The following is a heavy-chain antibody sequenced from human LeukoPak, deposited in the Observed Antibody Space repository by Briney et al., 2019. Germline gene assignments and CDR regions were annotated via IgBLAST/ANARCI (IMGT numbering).Heavy chain of an antibody. J-gene: IGHJ2*01. D-gene: IGHD6-13*01. CDR3: GRVELVRRYFDL. CDR1: GYTFTCYG. Sequence: ASVKVSCKASGYTFTCYGISWVRQAPGQGLEWMGWISAYNGNTNYAQKLQGRVTMTTDTSTSTAYMELRSLRSDDTAVYYCGRVELVRRYFDLWGRGTLVTVSS. V-gene: IGHV1-18*01. CDR2: ISAYNGNT.